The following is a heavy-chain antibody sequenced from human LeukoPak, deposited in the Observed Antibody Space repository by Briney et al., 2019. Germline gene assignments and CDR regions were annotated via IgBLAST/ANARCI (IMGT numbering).Heavy chain of an antibody. J-gene: IGHJ4*02. CDR1: GGTFSSYT. CDR2: MNPNGGNT. Sequence: ASVKVSCTASGGTFSSYTINWVRQATGQGLEWMGWMNPNGGNTGFAQKFQDRVSMTRDTSINTAYMELTSLRSGDTAVYYCARATPGGLHGYSFDYWGQGTVVTVYS. D-gene: IGHD5-24*01. V-gene: IGHV1-8*02. CDR3: ARATPGGLHGYSFDY.